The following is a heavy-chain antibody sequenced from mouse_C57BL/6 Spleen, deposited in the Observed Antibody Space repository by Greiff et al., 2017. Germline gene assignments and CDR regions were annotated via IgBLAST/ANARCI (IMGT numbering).Heavy chain of an antibody. Sequence: QVQLQQSGAELAKPGASVKLSCKASGYTFTSYWMHWVKQRPGQGLEWIGYINPSSGYTKYNQKFKDKDTLTADKSSSTAYMQLSSLTYADSAVYYCARRDDYDGYYYAMDYWGQGTSVTVSS. V-gene: IGHV1-7*01. CDR2: INPSSGYT. CDR3: ARRDDYDGYYYAMDY. J-gene: IGHJ4*01. CDR1: GYTFTSYW. D-gene: IGHD2-4*01.